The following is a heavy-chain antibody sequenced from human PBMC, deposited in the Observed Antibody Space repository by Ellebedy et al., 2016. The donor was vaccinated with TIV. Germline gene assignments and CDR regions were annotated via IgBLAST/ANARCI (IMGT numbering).Heavy chain of an antibody. D-gene: IGHD2-2*01. Sequence: GGSLRLSXAASGFIFSRHDMHWVRQVTGKGLEWVSGIVNAADRHYSDSVKGRFTISRDDAENSLYLQMNSLRAGDTAVYYCAREIPVLGTWYFDLWGRGTLVTVSS. V-gene: IGHV3-13*01. CDR1: GFIFSRHD. CDR3: AREIPVLGTWYFDL. CDR2: IVNAADR. J-gene: IGHJ2*01.